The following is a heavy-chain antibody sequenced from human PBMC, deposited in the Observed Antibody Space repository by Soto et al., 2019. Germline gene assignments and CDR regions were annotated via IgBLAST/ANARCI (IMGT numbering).Heavy chain of an antibody. J-gene: IGHJ6*02. CDR3: GKSTTYGGMDV. V-gene: IGHV1-69*17. CDR2: IIPTFGVP. CDR1: GGTPSSYA. D-gene: IGHD4-17*01. Sequence: QVQLVQSGAEVKKPGYSVKVSCKDSGGTPSSYAISWVRQAPRRGLEWMGAIIPTFGVPSYALKFQGKVTITADKTTRTAYMELGSLRSEDTGMYYCGKSTTYGGMDVWGQGTTVTVSS.